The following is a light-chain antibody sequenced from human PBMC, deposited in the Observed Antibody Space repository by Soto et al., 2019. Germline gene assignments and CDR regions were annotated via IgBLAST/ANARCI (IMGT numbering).Light chain of an antibody. J-gene: IGKJ5*01. CDR3: QQSYSTPIT. CDR1: QSIGSS. V-gene: IGKV1-39*01. CDR2: AAS. Sequence: DIQMTQSPSCVSASVGDRVAITCRASQSIGSSLSWYLQKPGKAPNLLIYAASSLQSGVPSRFSGSGSGTDFSLTISSLQPEDFATYYCQQSYSTPITFGQGTRLEIK.